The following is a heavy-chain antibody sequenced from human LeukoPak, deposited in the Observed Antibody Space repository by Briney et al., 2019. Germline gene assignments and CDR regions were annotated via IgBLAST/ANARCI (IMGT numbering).Heavy chain of an antibody. Sequence: SETLSLTCTVPGGSISGYYWSWIRQPPGKGLEWIGYIYYSGSTNYNPSLKSRVTISVDTSKNQFSLKLSSVTAADTAVYYCARTAQWGSGWVGGYWYFDLWGRGTLVTVSS. CDR3: ARTAQWGSGWVGGYWYFDL. CDR1: GGSISGYY. V-gene: IGHV4-59*01. D-gene: IGHD6-19*01. CDR2: IYYSGST. J-gene: IGHJ2*01.